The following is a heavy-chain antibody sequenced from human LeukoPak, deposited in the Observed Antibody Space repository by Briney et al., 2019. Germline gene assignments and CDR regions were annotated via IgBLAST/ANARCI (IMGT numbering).Heavy chain of an antibody. CDR1: GFTFSSYG. J-gene: IGHJ3*02. Sequence: GGSLRLSCAASGFTFSSYGMHWVRQAPGKGLEWVAVIWYDGSNKYYADSVKGRFTISRDNSKNTLYLQMNSLRAEDTAVYYCARGGIQLWDAFDIWGQGTMVTVSS. V-gene: IGHV3-33*01. D-gene: IGHD5-18*01. CDR2: IWYDGSNK. CDR3: ARGGIQLWDAFDI.